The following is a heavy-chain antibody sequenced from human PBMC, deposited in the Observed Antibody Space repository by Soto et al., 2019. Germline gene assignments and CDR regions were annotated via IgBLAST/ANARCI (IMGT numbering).Heavy chain of an antibody. Sequence: QITLKESGPTLVKSTQTLTLTCTFSGFSLTTDGEGVGWVRQSPGEALEWLALNYWDDDERYSPSLKTRLTITKDISRNQVVLVMTSMEPVDTGTYFCAHSCNLITEDAQVGDFDYWGQGT. J-gene: IGHJ4*02. CDR1: GFSLTTDGEG. D-gene: IGHD1-26*01. V-gene: IGHV2-5*02. CDR2: NYWDDDE. CDR3: AHSCNLITEDAQVGDFDY.